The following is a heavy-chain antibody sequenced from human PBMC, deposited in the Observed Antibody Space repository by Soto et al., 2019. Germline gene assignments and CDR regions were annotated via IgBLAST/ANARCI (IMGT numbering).Heavy chain of an antibody. J-gene: IGHJ5*02. CDR1: GYTFTSYG. CDR3: VRRNVSATGIDWFDP. Sequence: SVKVSCKASGYTFTSYGIHWGRQAPVQRLEWMGWINAANGDTKYSPKFQGRVTITRDTSASTAYMELSSLRSEDTAVYYCVRRNVSATGIDWFDPWGQGTLVTVYS. CDR2: INAANGDT. V-gene: IGHV1-3*01. D-gene: IGHD6-13*01.